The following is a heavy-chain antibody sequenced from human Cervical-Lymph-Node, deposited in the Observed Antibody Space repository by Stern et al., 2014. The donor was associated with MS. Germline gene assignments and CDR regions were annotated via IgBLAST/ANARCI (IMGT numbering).Heavy chain of an antibody. Sequence: QINLKESGPTLVKPTQTLNLTCTFSGFSLNTGGVGVAWIRQPPGKALEWLGLMYWDNNKHYSPSLKTRLTITKDTSKDQVVLRMANMDPVDTATYFCAHRRGLGAYYYFDHWGPGTLVTVSS. CDR2: MYWDNNK. D-gene: IGHD1-26*01. J-gene: IGHJ4*02. V-gene: IGHV2-5*02. CDR1: GFSLNTGGVG. CDR3: AHRRGLGAYYYFDH.